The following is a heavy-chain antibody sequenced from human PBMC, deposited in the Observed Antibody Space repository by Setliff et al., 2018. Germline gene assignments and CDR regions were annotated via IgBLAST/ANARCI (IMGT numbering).Heavy chain of an antibody. D-gene: IGHD1-26*01. V-gene: IGHV3-48*01. J-gene: IGHJ4*02. CDR1: GFTFSSYS. Sequence: TGGSLRLSCAASGFTFSSYSMNWVRQAPGKGLEWVSYISSSSSTIYYADSVKGRFTISRDNAKNSLYLQMNSLRAEDTAVYYCARDRGSGSYFLRYFDYWGQGTLVTVSS. CDR2: ISSSSSTI. CDR3: ARDRGSGSYFLRYFDY.